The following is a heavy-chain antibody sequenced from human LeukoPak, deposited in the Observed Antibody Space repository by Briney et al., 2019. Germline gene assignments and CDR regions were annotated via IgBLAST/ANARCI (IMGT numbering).Heavy chain of an antibody. J-gene: IGHJ4*02. CDR1: GFTFSSYA. CDR3: AKKKAHWENFDY. CDR2: ISGSGGST. Sequence: GGSLRLSCAASGFTFSSYAMSWVRQAPGKGLEGVSAISGSGGSTYYAASVKGRFTISRDNSKNTLYLQMNSLRAEDTAVYYCAKKKAHWENFDYWGQGTLVTVSS. D-gene: IGHD1-26*01. V-gene: IGHV3-23*01.